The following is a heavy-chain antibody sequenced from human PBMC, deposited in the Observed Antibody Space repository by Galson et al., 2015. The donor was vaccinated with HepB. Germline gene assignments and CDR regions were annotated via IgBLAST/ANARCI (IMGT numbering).Heavy chain of an antibody. J-gene: IGHJ6*02. CDR3: ARDFGSSSLQRDYYYYGMDV. V-gene: IGHV3-33*01. Sequence: SLRLSCAASGFTFSSYGMHWVRQAPGKGLEWVAVIWYVGSNKYYADSVKGRFTISRDNSKNTLYLQMNSLRAEDTAVYYCARDFGSSSLQRDYYYYGMDVWGQGTTVTVSS. CDR1: GFTFSSYG. D-gene: IGHD6-6*01. CDR2: IWYVGSNK.